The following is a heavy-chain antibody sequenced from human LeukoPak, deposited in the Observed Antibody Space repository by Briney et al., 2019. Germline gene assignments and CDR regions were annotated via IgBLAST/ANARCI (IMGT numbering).Heavy chain of an antibody. CDR3: AKGGSLLVVITTFDY. CDR1: GFTFSSYG. D-gene: IGHD3-22*01. V-gene: IGHV3-23*01. CDR2: ISGSGGST. Sequence: QSGGSLRLSCAASGFTFSSYGMSWVRQAPGKGLEWVSAISGSGGSTYYADSVKGRFTISRDNSKNTLYLQMNSLRAEDTAVYYCAKGGSLLVVITTFDYWGQGTLVTVSS. J-gene: IGHJ4*02.